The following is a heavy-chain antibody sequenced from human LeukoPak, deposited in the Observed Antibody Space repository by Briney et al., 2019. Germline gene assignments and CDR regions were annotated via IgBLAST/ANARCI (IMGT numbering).Heavy chain of an antibody. V-gene: IGHV4-59*11. CDR3: ARSKNSSARWFDP. CDR2: IYYSGST. CDR1: GGSISSHY. Sequence: SETLSLTCNVSGGSISSHYWSWIRQSPEKGLEWIGYIYYSGSTIYNPSLKSRVTISVDTSKNQFSLKLSSVTAADTAVYYCARSKNSSARWFDPWSQGTLVTVSS. D-gene: IGHD6-13*01. J-gene: IGHJ5*02.